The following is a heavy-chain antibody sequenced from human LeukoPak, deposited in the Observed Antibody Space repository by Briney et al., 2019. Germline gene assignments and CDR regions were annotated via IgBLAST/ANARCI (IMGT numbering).Heavy chain of an antibody. Sequence: SQTLSLTCAVSGGSISSGGYSWSWIRQPPGKGLEWIGYIYHSGSTYYNPSLKSRVTISVDRSKNQFSLNLNSVTAADTAVYYCARGFRYCSGGSCYPGVNWFDPWGQGTLVTVSS. J-gene: IGHJ5*02. V-gene: IGHV4-30-2*01. D-gene: IGHD2-15*01. CDR3: ARGFRYCSGGSCYPGVNWFDP. CDR2: IYHSGST. CDR1: GGSISSGGYS.